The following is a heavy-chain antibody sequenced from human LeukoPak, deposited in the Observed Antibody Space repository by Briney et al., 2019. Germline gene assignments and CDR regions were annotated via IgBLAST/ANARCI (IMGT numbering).Heavy chain of an antibody. D-gene: IGHD2-2*01. V-gene: IGHV1-2*02. CDR3: ARAQGYCSSTICPSPKRWFDP. CDR2: INPNSGAT. Sequence: ASVKVSCKASGYTFIDYYIHWVRQAPGQGPESMGWINPNSGATNYAQKFQGRVTLTRDTSSATVYMELSSLRFGDTAVYFCARAQGYCSSTICPSPKRWFDPWGQGTLVTVSS. J-gene: IGHJ5*02. CDR1: GYTFIDYY.